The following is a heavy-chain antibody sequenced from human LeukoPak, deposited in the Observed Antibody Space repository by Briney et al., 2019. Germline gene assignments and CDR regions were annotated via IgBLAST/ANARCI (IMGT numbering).Heavy chain of an antibody. CDR3: ARGPTRYCSGGSCYGEYYFDY. J-gene: IGHJ4*02. Sequence: GASVKVSCKASGYTFTSYDINWVRQASGQGLEWVGWMNPNSGNTGYAQKFQGRVTMTRNTSISTAYMELSSLRSEDTAVYYCARGPTRYCSGGSCYGEYYFDYWGQGTLVTVSS. CDR2: MNPNSGNT. V-gene: IGHV1-8*01. D-gene: IGHD2-15*01. CDR1: GYTFTSYD.